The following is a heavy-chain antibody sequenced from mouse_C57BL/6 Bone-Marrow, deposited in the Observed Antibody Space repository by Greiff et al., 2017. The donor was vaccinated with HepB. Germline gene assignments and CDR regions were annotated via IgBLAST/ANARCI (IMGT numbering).Heavy chain of an antibody. D-gene: IGHD1-1*01. J-gene: IGHJ1*03. Sequence: QVQLQQPGAELVRPGSSVKLSCKASGYTFTSYWMDWVKQRPGQGLEWIGNIYHSDSETHYNQKFKDKATLTVDKSYSTAYMQLSSLTSEDSAVYYCAREDTTVDSYWYFDVWGTGTTVTVSS. CDR3: AREDTTVDSYWYFDV. CDR1: GYTFTSYW. V-gene: IGHV1-61*01. CDR2: IYHSDSET.